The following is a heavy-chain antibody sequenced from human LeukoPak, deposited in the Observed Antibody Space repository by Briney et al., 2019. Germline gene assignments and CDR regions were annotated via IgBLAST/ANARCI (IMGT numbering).Heavy chain of an antibody. CDR2: IYYSGST. Sequence: SETLSLTCTVSGGSLSSYYWSWIRQPPGKGLEWIGYIYYSGSTNYNPSLKSRVTISVDTSKNQFSLKLSSVTAADTAVYYCASYPAAGIYGMDVWGQGTTVTVSS. V-gene: IGHV4-59*08. CDR1: GGSLSSYY. D-gene: IGHD6-13*01. J-gene: IGHJ6*02. CDR3: ASYPAAGIYGMDV.